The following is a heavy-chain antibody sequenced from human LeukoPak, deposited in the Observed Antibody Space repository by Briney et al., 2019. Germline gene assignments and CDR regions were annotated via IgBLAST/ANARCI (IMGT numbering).Heavy chain of an antibody. Sequence: GGSLRLSCAASGFTFSSYGMHWVRQAPGKGLEWVAFIRYDGSNEYYADSMKGRFTISRDNAKNSLYLQMNSLRAEDTAVYYCARFMTTVTKDWYFDLWGRGTLVTVSS. CDR3: ARFMTTVTKDWYFDL. J-gene: IGHJ2*01. CDR2: IRYDGSNE. CDR1: GFTFSSYG. V-gene: IGHV3-30*02. D-gene: IGHD4-17*01.